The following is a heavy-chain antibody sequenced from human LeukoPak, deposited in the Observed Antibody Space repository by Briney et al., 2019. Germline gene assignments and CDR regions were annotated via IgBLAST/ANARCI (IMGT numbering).Heavy chain of an antibody. V-gene: IGHV4-59*01. CDR1: GGSISTYY. CDR2: IYYSGST. D-gene: IGHD3-22*01. J-gene: IGHJ4*02. Sequence: SETLSLTCTVSGGSISTYYWTWIRQSPGEGLEWIGHIYYSGSTTYNPSLKSRVTISVDTSKNQFSLRLSSVTAADTAVYYCARDRDSSGYYYHFDYWGQGILVTVSS. CDR3: ARDRDSSGYYYHFDY.